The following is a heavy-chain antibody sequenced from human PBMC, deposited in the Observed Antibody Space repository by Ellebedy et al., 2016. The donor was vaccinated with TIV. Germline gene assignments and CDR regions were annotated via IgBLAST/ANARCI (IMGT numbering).Heavy chain of an antibody. V-gene: IGHV1-8*01. D-gene: IGHD3-10*01. CDR2: MNPNSGGT. CDR1: GYTFTTYD. J-gene: IGHJ6*02. CDR3: ARGAVWFGAFGMDM. Sequence: AASVKVSCKASGYTFTTYDINWVRQAPGQGLGRMGWMNPNSGGTVYAQKFQGRVSMTRSTSITTAYMELSGLESEDTAVYYCARGAVWFGAFGMDMWGQGTTVTVSS.